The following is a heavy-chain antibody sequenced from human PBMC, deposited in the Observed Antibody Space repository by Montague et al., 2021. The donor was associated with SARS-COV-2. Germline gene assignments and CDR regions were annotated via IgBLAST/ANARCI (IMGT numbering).Heavy chain of an antibody. CDR2: INHGGST. D-gene: IGHD3-22*01. CDR3: ARGQEGVNMVVVVLGFYYYRKL. J-gene: IGHJ6*04. Sequence: SETLSLTCAVHGTSFSGYYWNWIRQPPGKGLEWIGEINHGGSTKXSPSLKSRLTISADTSKNQFSLKLTSVAAADTAVYYCARGQEGVNMVVVVLGFYYYRKLWGKGPTVTVSS. V-gene: IGHV4-34*01. CDR1: GTSFSGYY.